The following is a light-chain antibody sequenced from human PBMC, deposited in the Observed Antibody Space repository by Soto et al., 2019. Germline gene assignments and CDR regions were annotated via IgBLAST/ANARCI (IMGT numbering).Light chain of an antibody. CDR2: GNN. CDR3: PSYDSSLISYV. CDR1: SSNIGAGYD. V-gene: IGLV1-40*01. J-gene: IGLJ1*01. Sequence: QLVLTQPPSVSGAPGQRVTISCTGSSSNIGAGYDVHWYQQLPGTAPKLLIYGNNNRPSGVPDRFSGSKSGTSASLAITGLQAEDEADYYCPSYDSSLISYVFGTGTKVTVL.